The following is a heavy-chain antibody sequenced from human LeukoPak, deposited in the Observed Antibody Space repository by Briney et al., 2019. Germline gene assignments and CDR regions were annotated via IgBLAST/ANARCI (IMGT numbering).Heavy chain of an antibody. V-gene: IGHV4-30-4*07. CDR3: ARRYMVRGLTNGMDV. J-gene: IGHJ6*02. CDR1: GGSISSGGFS. D-gene: IGHD3-10*01. Sequence: PSQTLSLTCAVSGGSISSGGFSWSWIRQPPGKGLEWIGYIYYSGSTNYNPSLKSRVTISVDTSKNQFSLKLSSVTAADTAVYYCARRYMVRGLTNGMDVWGQGTTVTVSS. CDR2: IYYSGST.